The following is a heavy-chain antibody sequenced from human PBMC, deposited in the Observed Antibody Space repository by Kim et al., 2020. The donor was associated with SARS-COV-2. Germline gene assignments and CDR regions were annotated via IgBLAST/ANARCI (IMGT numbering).Heavy chain of an antibody. CDR2: IDSDNGNT. CDR3: VRGHYGKIVGEY. Sequence: ASVNVSCKASGYTFTDYGFSWVRQAPGQGLEWMGWIDSDNGNTNYAQNLQGRVTMTADTSTSTAYMELMSLRSDDTAMYYCVRGHYGKIVGEYWGQGTLVTVSS. J-gene: IGHJ4*02. V-gene: IGHV1-18*01. D-gene: IGHD1-26*01. CDR1: GYTFTDYG.